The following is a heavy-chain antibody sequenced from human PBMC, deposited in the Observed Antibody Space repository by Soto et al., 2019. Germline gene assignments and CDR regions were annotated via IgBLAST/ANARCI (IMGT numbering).Heavy chain of an antibody. Sequence: ASVKVSCKASGYTFTSYYMHWVRQAPGQGLEWMGIINPSGGSTSYAQKFQGRVTMTRDTSTSTVYMELSSLRSEDTAVYYCASIAVAGTSSDDWGQGTLVTVSS. CDR2: INPSGGST. J-gene: IGHJ4*02. CDR3: ASIAVAGTSSDD. CDR1: GYTFTSYY. D-gene: IGHD6-19*01. V-gene: IGHV1-46*03.